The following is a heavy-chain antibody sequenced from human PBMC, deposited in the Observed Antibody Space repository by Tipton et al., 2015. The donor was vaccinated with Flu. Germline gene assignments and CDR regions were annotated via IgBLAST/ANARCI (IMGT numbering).Heavy chain of an antibody. J-gene: IGHJ6*02. CDR2: TYYTGTT. V-gene: IGHV4-59*01. CDR3: ARGNGLNDGRRGTDLDV. CDR1: GDSISSYL. Sequence: LRLSCSISGDSISSYLWSWIRLPPGKGLEYIGHTYYTGTTNYNPSLRGRVTISLDTSQNRLSLRLTSVTAADTAIYYCARGNGLNDGRRGTDLDVWGQGTTVTVSS. D-gene: IGHD1-1*01.